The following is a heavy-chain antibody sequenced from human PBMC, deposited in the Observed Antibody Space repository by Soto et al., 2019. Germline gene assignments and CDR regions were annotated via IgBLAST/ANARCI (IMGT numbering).Heavy chain of an antibody. D-gene: IGHD6-19*01. CDR3: ATLKAVVGTWYFDL. J-gene: IGHJ2*01. CDR2: INHSGST. CDR1: GGSFSGYY. V-gene: IGHV4-34*01. Sequence: SETLSLTCAVYGGSFSGYYRSWIRQPPGKGLEWIGEINHSGSTNYNPSLKSRVTISVDASKNQFSLKLSSVTAADTAVYYCATLKAVVGTWYFDLWGRGTLVTVSS.